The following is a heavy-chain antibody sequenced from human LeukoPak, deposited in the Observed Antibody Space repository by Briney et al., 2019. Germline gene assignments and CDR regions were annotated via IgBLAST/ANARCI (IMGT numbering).Heavy chain of an antibody. CDR3: AKDPLGVPSHFDY. CDR1: GFTFSSYG. D-gene: IGHD3-10*01. CDR2: IRYDGSNK. Sequence: GGSLKLSCAASGFTFSSYGMHWVRQAPGKGLEWVAFIRYDGSNKYYADSVKGRFTISRDNSKNTLYLQMNSLRAEDTAVYYCAKDPLGVPSHFDYWGQGTLVTVSS. V-gene: IGHV3-30*02. J-gene: IGHJ4*02.